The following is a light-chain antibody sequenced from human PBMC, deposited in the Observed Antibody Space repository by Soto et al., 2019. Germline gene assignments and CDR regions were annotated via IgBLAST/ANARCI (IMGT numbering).Light chain of an antibody. V-gene: IGLV2-8*01. CDR1: SSDVGGYNY. Sequence: QSVLTQPPSASWSPGQSVAISCTGTSSDVGGYNYVSWYQQHPGKAPKLMIYEVTKRPSGVPDRFSGSKSGTTASLTVSGLQAEDEADYYCSSYAGSSNVFGTGTKVTVL. J-gene: IGLJ1*01. CDR3: SSYAGSSNV. CDR2: EVT.